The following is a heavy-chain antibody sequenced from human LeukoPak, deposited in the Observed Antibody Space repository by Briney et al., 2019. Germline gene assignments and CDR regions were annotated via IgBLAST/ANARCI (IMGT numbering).Heavy chain of an antibody. J-gene: IGHJ4*02. CDR2: ISSSSGYI. V-gene: IGHV3-21*01. Sequence: GGSLRLSCAASGFTFSSYSMNWVRQAPGKGLEWVSSISSSSGYIYYADSVKGRFTISRDNAKNSLYLQMNSLRAEDTAVYYCARDSRIAARGYATLEPFDYWGQGTLVTVSS. D-gene: IGHD6-13*01. CDR3: ARDSRIAARGYATLEPFDY. CDR1: GFTFSSYS.